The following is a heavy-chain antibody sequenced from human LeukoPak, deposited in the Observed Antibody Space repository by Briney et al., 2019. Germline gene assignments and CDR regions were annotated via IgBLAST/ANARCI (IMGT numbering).Heavy chain of an antibody. V-gene: IGHV3-23*01. CDR2: ISGSGGST. D-gene: IGHD3-22*01. CDR3: AKGRHDSGGYFDY. CDR1: GFTVSSNY. Sequence: GGSLRLSCAASGFTVSSNYMTWVRQAPGKGLEWVSSISGSGGSTYYADSVKGRFTISRDNSKNTLYLQMNSLRAEDTAVYYCAKGRHDSGGYFDYWGQGTLVTASS. J-gene: IGHJ4*02.